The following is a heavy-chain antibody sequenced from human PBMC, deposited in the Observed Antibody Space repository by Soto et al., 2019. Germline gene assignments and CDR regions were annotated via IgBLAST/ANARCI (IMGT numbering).Heavy chain of an antibody. D-gene: IGHD7-27*01. V-gene: IGHV4-61*01. CDR1: GDSVSRGSYH. J-gene: IGHJ4*02. CDR3: AKVGWGGDS. Sequence: SETLSLTCRFSGDSVSRGSYHWSWIRQPPGKGLEWIGFKPYTGSPDYNPSLKSRVVISIDRSKNQFSLKLSSVTATDTAVYFCAKVGWGGDSWGQGTLVTVSS. CDR2: KPYTGSP.